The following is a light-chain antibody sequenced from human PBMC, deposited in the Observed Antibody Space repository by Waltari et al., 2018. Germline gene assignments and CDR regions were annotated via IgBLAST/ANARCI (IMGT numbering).Light chain of an antibody. V-gene: IGKV1-6*01. Sequence: AIQMTQPPSSLSASVGDRVTITCRASQGIRSDLGWYQQKPGKAPKFLIYGASTLQSGVPSRFSGSGSGTEFTLTISSLQPEDFATYYCLQDYTYPRTFGQGTKLEIK. J-gene: IGKJ2*01. CDR2: GAS. CDR3: LQDYTYPRT. CDR1: QGIRSD.